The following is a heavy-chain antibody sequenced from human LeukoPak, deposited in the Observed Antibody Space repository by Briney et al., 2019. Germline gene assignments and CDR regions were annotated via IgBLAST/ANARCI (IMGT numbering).Heavy chain of an antibody. D-gene: IGHD2-2*01. CDR1: GFTFNNYG. J-gene: IGHJ4*02. CDR2: ISYDGRNI. CDR3: AKGPLRGTAAAIDY. Sequence: GGSLRLSCAASGFTFNNYGMHWVRQAPGKGLEWVAVISYDGRNIHYPDSVKGRFTISRDISTDTLWLQMDSLRTEDTAVYYCAKGPLRGTAAAIDYWGQGTLVTASS. V-gene: IGHV3-30*18.